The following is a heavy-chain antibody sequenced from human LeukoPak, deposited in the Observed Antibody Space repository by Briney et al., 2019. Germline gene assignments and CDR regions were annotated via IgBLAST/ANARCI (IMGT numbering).Heavy chain of an antibody. CDR1: GGSISGYY. D-gene: IGHD3-22*01. Sequence: PSETLSLTCTVSGGSISGYYWSWIRHSLGKALEWIGYIYYSGGTSYSPSLKSRITISLDTSQNQFSLTLGSVTAADTAIYYCARLGSYDTIGYFFKQWGQGMLVTVSS. CDR3: ARLGSYDTIGYFFKQ. J-gene: IGHJ4*02. V-gene: IGHV4-59*08. CDR2: IYYSGGT.